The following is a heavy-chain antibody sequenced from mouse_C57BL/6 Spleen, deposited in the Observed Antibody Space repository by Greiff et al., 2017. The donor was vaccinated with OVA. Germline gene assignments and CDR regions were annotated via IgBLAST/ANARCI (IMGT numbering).Heavy chain of an antibody. CDR1: GYTFTSYW. V-gene: IGHV1-55*01. CDR3: ARRTTVVALDY. Sequence: VQLKQPGAELVKPGASVKMSCKASGYTFTSYWITWVKQRPGQGLEWIGDIYPGSGSTNYNEKFKSKATLTVDTSSSTAYMQLSSLTSEDSAVYYCARRTTVVALDYWGQGTTLTVSS. CDR2: IYPGSGST. J-gene: IGHJ2*01. D-gene: IGHD1-1*01.